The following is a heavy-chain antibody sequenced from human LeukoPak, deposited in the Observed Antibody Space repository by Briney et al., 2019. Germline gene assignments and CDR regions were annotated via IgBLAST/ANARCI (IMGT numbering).Heavy chain of an antibody. D-gene: IGHD2-2*01. CDR3: ARVDPYCSSTSCSFDY. V-gene: IGHV4-61*02. Sequence: SETLSLTCTVSGGSISSGSYYWSWIRQPAGKGLEWIGRIYTSGSTNYNPSLKSRVTISVDTSNNQFSLKLSSVTAADTAVYYCARVDPYCSSTSCSFDYWGQGTLVTVSS. J-gene: IGHJ4*02. CDR2: IYTSGST. CDR1: GGSISSGSYY.